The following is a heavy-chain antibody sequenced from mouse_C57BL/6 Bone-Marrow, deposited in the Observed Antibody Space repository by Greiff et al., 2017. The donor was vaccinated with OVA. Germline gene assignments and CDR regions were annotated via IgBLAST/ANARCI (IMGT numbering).Heavy chain of an antibody. D-gene: IGHD2-4*01. Sequence: QVQLQQPGAELVKPGASVKLSCKASGYTFTSYWMHWVKQRPGQGLEWIGMIHPNSGSTNYNEKFKSKATLTVDKSSSTAYMQLSSLTSEDSAVXYCARGRLRRRKVFAYWGQGTLVTVSA. V-gene: IGHV1-64*01. CDR1: GYTFTSYW. CDR3: ARGRLRRRKVFAY. CDR2: IHPNSGST. J-gene: IGHJ3*01.